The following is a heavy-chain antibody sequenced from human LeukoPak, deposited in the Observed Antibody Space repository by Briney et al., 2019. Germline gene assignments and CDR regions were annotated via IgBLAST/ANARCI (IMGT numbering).Heavy chain of an antibody. CDR3: ASPGITGTPLNY. V-gene: IGHV1-8*02. J-gene: IGHJ4*02. CDR2: MNPNSGNT. CDR1: GYTFTSYD. Sequence: ASVKVSCKASGYTFTSYDINWVRQATGQGLEWMGWMNPNSGNTGYAQKFQGRVTMTRNTSISTAYMELSSLRSEDTAVYYCASPGITGTPLNYWGQGTLVTVSS. D-gene: IGHD1-7*01.